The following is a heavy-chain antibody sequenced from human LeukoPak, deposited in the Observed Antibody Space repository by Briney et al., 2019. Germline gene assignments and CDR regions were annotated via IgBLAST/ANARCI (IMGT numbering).Heavy chain of an antibody. CDR3: ARMRLVPGYYFDY. CDR1: GDSVTSYF. D-gene: IGHD6-6*01. J-gene: IGHJ4*02. CDR2: VYYTGST. Sequence: PSETLSLTCSVSGDSVTSYFWTWIRQPPGGGLEWIGYVYYTGSTNYNSSLESRVSISIDTSKNQFSLSLRSVTAADTAVYYCARMRLVPGYYFDYWGQGTLVTVSP. V-gene: IGHV4-59*02.